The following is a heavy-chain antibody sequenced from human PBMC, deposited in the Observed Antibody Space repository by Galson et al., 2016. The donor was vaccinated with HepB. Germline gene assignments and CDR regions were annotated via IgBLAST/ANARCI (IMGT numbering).Heavy chain of an antibody. CDR2: INAEGRSA. J-gene: IGHJ6*02. V-gene: IGHV3-74*01. CDR1: GFTFSSYW. Sequence: SLRLSCAASGFTFSSYWMHWVRQVPGKGLEWVSRINAEGRSASYGDSVRGRFTISRENAKNTLYLQMNSLRAEDTAVYYCARGSWRLDGWGRGTTVTVS. CDR3: ARGSWRLDG.